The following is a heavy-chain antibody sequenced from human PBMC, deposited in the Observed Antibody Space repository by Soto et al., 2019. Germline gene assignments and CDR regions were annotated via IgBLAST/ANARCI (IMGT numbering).Heavy chain of an antibody. CDR3: AKSVAPASLTWLDN. J-gene: IGHJ5*02. V-gene: IGHV5-51*01. CDR1: GFSFTSYW. D-gene: IGHD2-2*01. Sequence: ESLKISCTGSGFSFTSYWIAWVRQMPGKGLEAMGIIYTSDSNSTYSPSFQGQVTISADKSINTAYLQWSSLRASDTAMYYCAKSVAPASLTWLDNWGQGTQVTVSS. CDR2: IYTSDSNS.